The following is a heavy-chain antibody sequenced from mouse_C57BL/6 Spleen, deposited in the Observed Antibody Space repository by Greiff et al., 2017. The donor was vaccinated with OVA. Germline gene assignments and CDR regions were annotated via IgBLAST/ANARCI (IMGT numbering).Heavy chain of an antibody. CDR2: INPYNGGT. J-gene: IGHJ3*01. Sequence: VQLKESGPVLVKPGASVKMSCKASGYTFTDYYMNWVKQSHGKSLEWIGVINPYNGGTSYNQKFKGKATLTVDKSSSTAYMELNSLTSEDSAVYYCARSYSNYPAWFAYWGQGTLVTVSA. V-gene: IGHV1-19*01. CDR1: GYTFTDYY. D-gene: IGHD2-5*01. CDR3: ARSYSNYPAWFAY.